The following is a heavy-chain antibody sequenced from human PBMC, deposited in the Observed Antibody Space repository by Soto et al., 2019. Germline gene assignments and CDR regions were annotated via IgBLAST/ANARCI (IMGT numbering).Heavy chain of an antibody. CDR1: GGSISSSSYY. D-gene: IGHD3-10*01. CDR2: IYYSGST. V-gene: IGHV4-39*01. CDR3: ARHPTITMVRGVIITPPAWFDP. Sequence: QLQLQESGPGLVKPSETLSLTCTVSGGSISSSSYYWGWIRQPPGKGLEWIGSIYYSGSTYYNPSLKSRVTISVDTSKNQFSLKLSSVTAADTAVYYCARHPTITMVRGVIITPPAWFDPWGQGTLVTVSS. J-gene: IGHJ5*02.